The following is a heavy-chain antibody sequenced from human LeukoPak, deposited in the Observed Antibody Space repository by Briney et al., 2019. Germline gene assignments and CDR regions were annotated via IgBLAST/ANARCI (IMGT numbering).Heavy chain of an antibody. CDR3: AIGYCSSTSCYKFDP. Sequence: SETLSLTCTVSGGSISSGSYYWSWIRQPAGKGLEWIGRIYTSGSTNYNPSLKSRVTISVDTSKNQFSLKLSSVTAADTAVYYCAIGYCSSTSCYKFDPWGQGTLVTVSS. CDR1: GGSISSGSYY. J-gene: IGHJ5*02. D-gene: IGHD2-2*02. V-gene: IGHV4-61*02. CDR2: IYTSGST.